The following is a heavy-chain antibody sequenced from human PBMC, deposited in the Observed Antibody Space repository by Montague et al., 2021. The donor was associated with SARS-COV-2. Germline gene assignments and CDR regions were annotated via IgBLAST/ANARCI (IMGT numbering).Heavy chain of an antibody. CDR2: IHHGGST. D-gene: IGHD3-10*01. Sequence: SETLSLTCAVHGGSFSTYSWNWIRQPPGKGLEWIGEIHHGGSTNXNPSLKSRATISPDTSKNQFSLKLTSVAAADTAVYYCARLGDGVVPSPILGVGPYYSYYYMDVWGKGTTVTVSS. V-gene: IGHV4-34*01. CDR3: ARLGDGVVPSPILGVGPYYSYYYMDV. J-gene: IGHJ6*03. CDR1: GGSFSTYS.